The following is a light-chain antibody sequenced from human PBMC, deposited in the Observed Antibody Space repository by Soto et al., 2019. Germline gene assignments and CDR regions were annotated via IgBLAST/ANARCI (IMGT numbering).Light chain of an antibody. V-gene: IGKV1-9*01. CDR2: AQS. Sequence: DIQLTQSPASLSSSVGDRVTITCRASQGISSCLSWYQHQQGTAPKLLLYAQSTLPSGVRSRFSGSGSGTEFTITISSMQPQAFESYTCHRLNSYPGRITFGQGTRLEIK. CDR1: QGISSC. J-gene: IGKJ5*01. CDR3: HRLNSYPGRIT.